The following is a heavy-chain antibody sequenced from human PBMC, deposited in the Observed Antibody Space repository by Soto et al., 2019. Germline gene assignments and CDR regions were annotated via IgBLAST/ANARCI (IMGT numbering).Heavy chain of an antibody. CDR2: INHSGST. J-gene: IGHJ4*02. V-gene: IGHV4-34*01. CDR1: GGSFSGYY. CDR3: ASDYGDNTDY. D-gene: IGHD4-17*01. Sequence: PSETLSLTCAVYGGSFSGYYLSWFRQPPGKGLEWIGEINHSGSTNYNPSLKSRVTISVDTSKNQFSLKLSSVTAADTAVYYCASDYGDNTDYWGQGTLVTVSP.